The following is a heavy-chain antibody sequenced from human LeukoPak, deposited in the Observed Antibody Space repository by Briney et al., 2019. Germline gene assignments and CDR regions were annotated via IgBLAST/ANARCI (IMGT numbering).Heavy chain of an antibody. CDR2: IKQDGSEK. Sequence: GGTLRLSCAASGFTFSSYWMSWVRQAPGKGLEWVANIKQDGSEKYYVDSVKGRFTISRDNAKNSLYLQMNSLRAEDTAVYYCARGTHGDPYYFDYWGQGTLVTVSS. J-gene: IGHJ4*02. CDR3: ARGTHGDPYYFDY. V-gene: IGHV3-7*01. CDR1: GFTFSSYW. D-gene: IGHD3-10*01.